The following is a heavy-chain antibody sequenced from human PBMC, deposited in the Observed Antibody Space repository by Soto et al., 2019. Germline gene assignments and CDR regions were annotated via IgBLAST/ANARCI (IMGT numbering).Heavy chain of an antibody. J-gene: IGHJ4*02. V-gene: IGHV4-30-4*01. CDR3: ARDLVMEGKCSGGICPLIY. CDR1: GGSISSGDYY. CDR2: TYSGVNM. Sequence: SETLSLTCTVSGGSISSGDYYWTWIRQPPGKGLEWIGYTYSGVNMYYNPSLKSRVNISVDTSKNQFSLNLISVTAADTAVYYCARDLVMEGKCSGGICPLIYWGQGALVTVSS. D-gene: IGHD2-15*01.